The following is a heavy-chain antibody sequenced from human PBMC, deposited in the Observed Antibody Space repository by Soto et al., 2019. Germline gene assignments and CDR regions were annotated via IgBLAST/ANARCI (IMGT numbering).Heavy chain of an antibody. CDR3: ARASTVTTRGSRHHWFDP. J-gene: IGHJ5*02. CDR1: GGSISSYY. CDR2: IYYSGST. Sequence: PSETLSLTCTVSGGSISSYYWSWIRQPPGKGLEWIGYIYYSGSTNYNPSLKSRVTISVDTSKNQFSLKLSSVTAADTAVYYCARASTVTTRGSRHHWFDPWGQGTLVTVSS. V-gene: IGHV4-59*08. D-gene: IGHD4-17*01.